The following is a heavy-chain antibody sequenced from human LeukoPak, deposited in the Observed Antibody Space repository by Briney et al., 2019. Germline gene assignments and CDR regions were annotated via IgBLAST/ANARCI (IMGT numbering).Heavy chain of an antibody. Sequence: ASVKVSCKASGYRFTNYAMNWVRQAPGQGLEWMGWINTNTGNPTYAQGFTGRFVFSLDTSVSTAYLQISSLKAEDTAVYYCARVRIAAAAVAYDAFDIWGQGTMVTVSS. CDR3: ARVRIAAAAVAYDAFDI. D-gene: IGHD6-13*01. J-gene: IGHJ3*02. V-gene: IGHV7-4-1*02. CDR1: GYRFTNYA. CDR2: INTNTGNP.